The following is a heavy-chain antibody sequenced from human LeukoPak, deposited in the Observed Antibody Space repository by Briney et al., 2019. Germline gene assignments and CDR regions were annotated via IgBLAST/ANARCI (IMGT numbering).Heavy chain of an antibody. J-gene: IGHJ4*02. Sequence: GGSLRLSCAASGFTFSTYGLHWVRQAPGKGLEWAALIWYDGSNKYYADSVKGRFTISRDNSKNTLYLQMNSLRAEDAAVYYCAREKQKYSSGWYCLDYWGQGTLVSVHS. D-gene: IGHD6-19*01. CDR3: AREKQKYSSGWYCLDY. V-gene: IGHV3-33*01. CDR2: IWYDGSNK. CDR1: GFTFSTYG.